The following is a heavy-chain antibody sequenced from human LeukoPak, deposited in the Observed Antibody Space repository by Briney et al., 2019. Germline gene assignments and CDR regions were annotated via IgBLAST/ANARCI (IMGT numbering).Heavy chain of an antibody. V-gene: IGHV4-59*08. CDR2: LYYSGST. CDR3: ARNSGHVDY. Sequence: SETLSLTCTVSGGSISSSYLSWIRQPPGKGLEWIGYLYYSGSTNYNPSLKSRVTISVDTSKNQFSLKLSSVPAADTAVYFCARNSGHVDYWGQGTLVTVSS. D-gene: IGHD5-12*01. CDR1: GGSISSSY. J-gene: IGHJ4*02.